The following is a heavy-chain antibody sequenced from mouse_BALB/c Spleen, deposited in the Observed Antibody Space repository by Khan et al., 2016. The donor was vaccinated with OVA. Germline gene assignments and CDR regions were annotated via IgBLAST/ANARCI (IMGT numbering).Heavy chain of an antibody. CDR2: ISPGSGDT. CDR3: AKRNYCGYTFAY. V-gene: IGHV1-77*01. J-gene: IGHJ3*01. Sequence: QVQLQQSGAELARPGASVKLSCKASGYTFTDYYINWVKQRTGQGLEWIGEISPGSGDTYYNERFKGKATLTADKSSSTAYMQLISLTSGTTTVYFCAKRNYCGYTFAYWGQGTLVTVSA. D-gene: IGHD1-2*01. CDR1: GYTFTDYY.